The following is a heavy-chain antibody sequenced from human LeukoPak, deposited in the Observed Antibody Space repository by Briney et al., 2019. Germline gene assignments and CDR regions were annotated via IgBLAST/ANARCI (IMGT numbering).Heavy chain of an antibody. Sequence: GGSLRLSCAASGFTFSSYWMRGVRQAPGKGLVWVSRINTDGSSTSYADSVKGRFTISTDNAKNTLYLQMNSLRAEDTAVYYCARDVLEMANWGQGTLVTVSS. V-gene: IGHV3-74*01. J-gene: IGHJ4*02. D-gene: IGHD5-24*01. CDR3: ARDVLEMAN. CDR1: GFTFSSYW. CDR2: INTDGSST.